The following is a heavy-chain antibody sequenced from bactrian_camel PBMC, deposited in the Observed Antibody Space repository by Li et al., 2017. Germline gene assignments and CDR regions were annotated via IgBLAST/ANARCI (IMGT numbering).Heavy chain of an antibody. CDR3: AAAPIIPKSPSNFRVCRDPPFD. D-gene: IGHD3*01. CDR2: ISADGGAA. CDR1: GFTFSSYP. J-gene: IGHJ4*01. V-gene: IGHV3S31*01. Sequence: VQLVESGGGSVQTGGSLRLSCAASGFTFSSYPMSWVRQAPGKGLEWVSIISADGGAAYYADSVKGRFTISRDNAKNILYLQLTSLKTEDTAVYYCAAAPIIPKSPSNFRVCRDPPFDWGQGTQVTVS.